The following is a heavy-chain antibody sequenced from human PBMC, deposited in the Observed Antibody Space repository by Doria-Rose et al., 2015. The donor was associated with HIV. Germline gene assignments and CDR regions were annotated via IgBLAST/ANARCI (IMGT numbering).Heavy chain of an antibody. J-gene: IGHJ4*02. Sequence: QVQLQESGPGLVRPSQTLSLTCTVSGDSISSGDSFWSWIRQPPGKGPEWIEYISSSGTTYYYPSLRGRLTISLDASKNQFFLNLSSVTAADTAVYYCARARNYGFPHFFDFWGQGTLVTVSS. V-gene: IGHV4-30-4*01. CDR3: ARARNYGFPHFFDF. D-gene: IGHD3-10*01. CDR2: ISSSGTT. CDR1: GDSISSGDSF.